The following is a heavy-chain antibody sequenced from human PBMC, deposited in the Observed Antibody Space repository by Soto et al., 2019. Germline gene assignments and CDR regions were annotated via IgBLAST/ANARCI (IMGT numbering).Heavy chain of an antibody. J-gene: IGHJ6*02. V-gene: IGHV3-30*18. Sequence: QVQLVESGRGVVQPGRSLRLSCAASGFTFSTYGMHWVRQAPGKGLEWVAVISYDGSNKYYADSVKGRLTISRDNSKNTLYLQMNSLRAEDTAVYYCAKGQHCRSTSCYFYYYGVDVWGQGTTVAVSS. CDR3: AKGQHCRSTSCYFYYYGVDV. CDR2: ISYDGSNK. D-gene: IGHD2-2*01. CDR1: GFTFSTYG.